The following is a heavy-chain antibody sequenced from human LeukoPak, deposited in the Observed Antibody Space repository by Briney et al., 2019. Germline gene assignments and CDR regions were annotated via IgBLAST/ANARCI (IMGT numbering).Heavy chain of an antibody. CDR1: GFTFNNYW. CDR2: IRTDGSRT. J-gene: IGHJ4*02. CDR3: ARETSGSYRDPFDY. Sequence: PGGSLRLSCAASGFTFNNYWMHWVRQAPGKGLVWVSRIRTDGSRTNYADSVKGRFTISRDNAKNTLYLQISSLRAEDTAVYYCARETSGSYRDPFDYWGQGTLVTVSS. V-gene: IGHV3-74*01. D-gene: IGHD1-26*01.